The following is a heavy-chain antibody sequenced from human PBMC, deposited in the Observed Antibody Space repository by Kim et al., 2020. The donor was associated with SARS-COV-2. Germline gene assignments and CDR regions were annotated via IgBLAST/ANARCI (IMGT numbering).Heavy chain of an antibody. CDR3: ARDRAIVVVVGGHDFDY. D-gene: IGHD3-22*01. J-gene: IGHJ4*02. Sequence: ASVKVSCKASGYTFTGYYMHWVRQAPGQGLEWMGRINPNSGGTNYAQKFQGRVTMTRDTSISTAYMELSRLRSDDTAVYYCARDRAIVVVVGGHDFDYWGQGTLVTVSS. CDR1: GYTFTGYY. V-gene: IGHV1-2*06. CDR2: INPNSGGT.